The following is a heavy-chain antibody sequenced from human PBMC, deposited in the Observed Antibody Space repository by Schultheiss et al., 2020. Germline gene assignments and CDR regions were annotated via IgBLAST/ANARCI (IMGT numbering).Heavy chain of an antibody. Sequence: GGSLRLSCAASGFTVSTHHMSWVRQAPGKGLVWVSRINSDGSSTSYADSVKGRFTISRDNAKNTLYLQMNSLRAEDTAVYYCAKGAHYCSSTSCFHYYYYGMDVWGQGTTVTV. D-gene: IGHD2-2*01. CDR3: AKGAHYCSSTSCFHYYYYGMDV. CDR2: INSDGSST. CDR1: GFTVSTHH. J-gene: IGHJ6*02. V-gene: IGHV3-74*01.